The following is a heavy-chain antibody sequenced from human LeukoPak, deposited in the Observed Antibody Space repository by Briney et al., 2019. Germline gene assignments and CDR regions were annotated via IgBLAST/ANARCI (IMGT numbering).Heavy chain of an antibody. Sequence: PGGSLRLSCAASGFTFSSYWMHWVRQAPGKGLVWVSCINSAGSSTRYADSVKGRFTISRENAKNTLYLQMNSLRAEDTAVYYCARVARWDSSGYVFDYWGQGTLVTVSS. D-gene: IGHD3-22*01. V-gene: IGHV3-74*01. CDR1: GFTFSSYW. CDR3: ARVARWDSSGYVFDY. CDR2: INSAGSST. J-gene: IGHJ4*02.